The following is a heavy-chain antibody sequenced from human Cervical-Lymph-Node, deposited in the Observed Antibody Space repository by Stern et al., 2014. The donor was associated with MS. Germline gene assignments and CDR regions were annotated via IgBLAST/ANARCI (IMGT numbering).Heavy chain of an antibody. CDR1: GGSITTYY. D-gene: IGHD2/OR15-2a*01. Sequence: QLQLQESGPGLVKPSETLSLTCTVSGGSITTYYRSCIRQPPGTGLEWIGYIYYSGSTNYNPSLKSRVTISVDTSKNQFSLKLSSVTAADTAVYYCARDKGMFFLWGQGTLVTVSS. V-gene: IGHV4-59*01. J-gene: IGHJ4*01. CDR3: ARDKGMFFL. CDR2: IYYSGST.